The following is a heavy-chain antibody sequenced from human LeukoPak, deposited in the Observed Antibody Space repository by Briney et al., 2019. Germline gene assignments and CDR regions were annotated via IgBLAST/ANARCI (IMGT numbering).Heavy chain of an antibody. CDR1: GFIFSNYA. V-gene: IGHV3-30*03. J-gene: IGHJ4*02. D-gene: IGHD5-18*01. CDR3: ARHLSGVTGYTYGRGIDY. CDR2: ISYNGDNQ. Sequence: GGSLRLSCAASGFIFSNYAIHWVRQAPGKGLEWVTAISYNGDNQHYADPVKGRFTISRDNAKTSLYLQMNSLRAEDTAVYYCARHLSGVTGYTYGRGIDYWGQGTLVTVSS.